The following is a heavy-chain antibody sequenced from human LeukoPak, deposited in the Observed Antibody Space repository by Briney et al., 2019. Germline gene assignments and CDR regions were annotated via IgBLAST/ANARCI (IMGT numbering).Heavy chain of an antibody. J-gene: IGHJ4*02. Sequence: GGSLRLSCAASGFTFSSYEMNWVRQAPGKGLEWVSYISSSGSTIYYADSVKGRFTISRDNAKNSLYLQINSLRVEDTAVYYCARGGNYREHFDYWGQGTLVTVSS. CDR2: ISSSGSTI. V-gene: IGHV3-48*03. CDR3: ARGGNYREHFDY. CDR1: GFTFSSYE. D-gene: IGHD1-7*01.